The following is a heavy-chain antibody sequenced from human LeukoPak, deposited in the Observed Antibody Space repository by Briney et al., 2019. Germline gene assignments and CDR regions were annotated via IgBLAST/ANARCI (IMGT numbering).Heavy chain of an antibody. Sequence: LXXSCAASQFTFSSYSMNWVRQAPGKGLEWVSSISSSSSYIYYADSVKGRFTIYRDKAKNSLYLQMNSLRAEDTAVYYCARMGVGGSSTGAIFDWGQGTLVTVSS. D-gene: IGHD2-2*01. CDR3: ARMGVGGSSTGAIFD. CDR1: QFTFSSYS. J-gene: IGHJ4*02. CDR2: ISSSSSYI. V-gene: IGHV3-21*01.